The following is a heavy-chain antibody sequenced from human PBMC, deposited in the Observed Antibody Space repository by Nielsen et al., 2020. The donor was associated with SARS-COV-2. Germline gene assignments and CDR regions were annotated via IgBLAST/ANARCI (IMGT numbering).Heavy chain of an antibody. D-gene: IGHD6-13*01. V-gene: IGHV7-4-1*02. Sequence: ASVKVSCKASGYTFTSYAMNWVRQAPGQGLEWMGWINTNTGNPTYAQGFTGRFVFSLDTSVSTAYLQISSLKAEDTAVYYCARDPNYSSSWYYYYYGMDVWGQGTTATVSS. CDR3: ARDPNYSSSWYYYYYGMDV. CDR2: INTNTGNP. J-gene: IGHJ6*02. CDR1: GYTFTSYA.